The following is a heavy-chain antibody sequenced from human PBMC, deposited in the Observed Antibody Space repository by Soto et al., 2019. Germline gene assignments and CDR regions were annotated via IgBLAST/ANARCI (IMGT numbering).Heavy chain of an antibody. CDR3: ARGGYCSGGSCYTLAFDI. D-gene: IGHD2-15*01. J-gene: IGHJ3*02. V-gene: IGHV3-13*01. CDR2: IGTGGDT. Sequence: GGSLRLSCAASGFTFSNYDMHWVRQAAGKGLEWVSAIGTGGDTFYLGSVKGRFAISRENAKNSLYLQMNSLRAGDTAVYYCARGGYCSGGSCYTLAFDIWGQGTMVTVS. CDR1: GFTFSNYD.